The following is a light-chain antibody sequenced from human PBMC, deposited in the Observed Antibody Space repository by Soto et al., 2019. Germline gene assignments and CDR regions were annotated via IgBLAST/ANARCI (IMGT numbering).Light chain of an antibody. CDR2: EVS. CDR3: SSYTSSSTLV. Sequence: QSALTQPASVSGSPGQSITISCTGTRSDVGGYNYVSWYQQHPGKAPKLMIYEVSNRPSGVSNRFSGSKSGNTASLTISGLQAEDEADYYCSSYTSSSTLVFVTGTKLTVL. CDR1: RSDVGGYNY. V-gene: IGLV2-14*01. J-gene: IGLJ1*01.